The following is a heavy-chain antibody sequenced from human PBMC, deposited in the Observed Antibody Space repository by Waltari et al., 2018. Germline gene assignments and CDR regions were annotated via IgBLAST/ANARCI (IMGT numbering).Heavy chain of an antibody. D-gene: IGHD2-15*01. J-gene: IGHJ4*02. CDR3: ASTPHCSGGSCYGY. Sequence: EVQLVESGGGLIQPGGSLRLSCAASGFTVSSNYMSWVRQAPGKGLEWVSVIYSGGSTYYADSVKGRFTISRDNSKNTLYLQMNSLRAEDTAVYYCASTPHCSGGSCYGYWGQGTLVTVSS. V-gene: IGHV3-53*01. CDR2: IYSGGST. CDR1: GFTVSSNY.